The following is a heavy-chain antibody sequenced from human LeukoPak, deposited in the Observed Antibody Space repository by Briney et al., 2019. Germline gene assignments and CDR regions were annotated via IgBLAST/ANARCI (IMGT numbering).Heavy chain of an antibody. CDR3: ARDRNPNYYDSSGYYHY. J-gene: IGHJ4*02. V-gene: IGHV3-7*04. CDR1: GFTFSSYW. Sequence: PGGSLRLSCAASGFTFSSYWMRWVRQAPGKGLEWVANIKQDGSEKYYVDSVKGRFTISRDNAKNSLYLQMNSLRAEDTAVYYCARDRNPNYYDSSGYYHYWGQGTLVTVSS. CDR2: IKQDGSEK. D-gene: IGHD3-22*01.